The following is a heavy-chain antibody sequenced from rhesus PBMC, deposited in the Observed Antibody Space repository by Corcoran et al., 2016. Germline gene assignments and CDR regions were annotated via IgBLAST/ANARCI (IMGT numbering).Heavy chain of an antibody. D-gene: IGHD6-31*01. CDR2: IMGDGGST. V-gene: IGHV4-65*01. CDR1: GGSVSSSNW. Sequence: QVQLQESGPGLVKPSETLSLTCAVSGGSVSSSNWWSWIRQPPGKGLEWIGFIMGDGGSTSYNPSLKSRVTISTATSKTQFSLKLSSVTAADTAVYYCARAAAGNWYFDLWGPGTPITISS. CDR3: ARAAAGNWYFDL. J-gene: IGHJ2*01.